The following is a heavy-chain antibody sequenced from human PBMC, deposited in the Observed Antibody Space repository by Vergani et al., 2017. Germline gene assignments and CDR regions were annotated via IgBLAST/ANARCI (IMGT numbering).Heavy chain of an antibody. D-gene: IGHD3-16*01. Sequence: QVQLVESGGGVVQRGGSLRLSCATSGFTLSKYDMQWIRQGPGKGLEFVAFIQFDGSNQYHADSVKGRFTLSRDFSKNTLYLQMNSLRNDDTATYYCAKHFRGWGIDYWGQGTQVIVSS. CDR3: AKHFRGWGIDY. CDR1: GFTLSKYD. V-gene: IGHV3-30*02. CDR2: IQFDGSNQ. J-gene: IGHJ4*02.